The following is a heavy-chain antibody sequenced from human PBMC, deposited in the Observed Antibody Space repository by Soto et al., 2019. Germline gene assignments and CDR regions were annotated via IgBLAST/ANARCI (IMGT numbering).Heavy chain of an antibody. V-gene: IGHV3-30-3*01. CDR1: GFTFSSYA. CDR2: ISYDGSNK. Sequence: GGSLRLCCAASGFTFSSYAMHWVRQAPGKGLEWVAVISYDGSNKYYADSVKGRFTISRDNSKNTLYLQMNSLRAEDTAVYYCARDSGIVVVVPTYGMDVWGQGTTVTVSS. J-gene: IGHJ6*02. CDR3: ARDSGIVVVVPTYGMDV. D-gene: IGHD2-15*01.